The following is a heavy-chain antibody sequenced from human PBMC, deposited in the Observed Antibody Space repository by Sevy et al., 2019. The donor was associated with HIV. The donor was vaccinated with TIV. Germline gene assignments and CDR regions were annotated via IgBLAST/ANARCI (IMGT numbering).Heavy chain of an antibody. CDR3: TRTPNMVRDPSWYFDL. CDR1: GFTFSGSA. D-gene: IGHD3-10*01. J-gene: IGHJ2*01. Sequence: GSLRLSCAASGFTFSGSAMHWVRQASGKGLEWVGRIRSKANSYATAYAASVKGRFTISRDDSKNTAYLQMNSLKTEDTAVYYCTRTPNMVRDPSWYFDLWGRGTLVTVSS. CDR2: IRSKANSYAT. V-gene: IGHV3-73*01.